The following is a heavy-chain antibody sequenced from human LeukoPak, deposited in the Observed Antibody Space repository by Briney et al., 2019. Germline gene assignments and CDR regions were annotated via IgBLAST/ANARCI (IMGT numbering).Heavy chain of an antibody. Sequence: GGSLRLSCAASGFTFSSYSMNWVRQAPGKGLEWVSYISSSTSTIYYADSVKGRSTISRDNAKNSLYLQMNSLRAEDTAVYYCAGDLRGYSFGTFDYWGQGTLVTVSS. CDR3: AGDLRGYSFGTFDY. D-gene: IGHD5-18*01. CDR1: GFTFSSYS. J-gene: IGHJ4*02. V-gene: IGHV3-48*04. CDR2: ISSSTSTI.